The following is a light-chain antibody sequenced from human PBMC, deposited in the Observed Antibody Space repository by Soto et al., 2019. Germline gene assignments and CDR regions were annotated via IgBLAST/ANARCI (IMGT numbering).Light chain of an antibody. Sequence: QSALTQSASVSGSPGQSITISCTGTSSDVGNYNYVSWYQQHPGEVPKLIIFNVNNRPSGVSNRFSGSKSDNTASLTISGLQAEDEADYYCSSFTSSTTYVFGTGTKLTVL. CDR3: SSFTSSTTYV. CDR2: NVN. J-gene: IGLJ1*01. CDR1: SSDVGNYNY. V-gene: IGLV2-14*01.